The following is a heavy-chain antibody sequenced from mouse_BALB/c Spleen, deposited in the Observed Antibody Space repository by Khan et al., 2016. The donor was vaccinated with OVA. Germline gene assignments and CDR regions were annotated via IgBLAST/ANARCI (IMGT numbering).Heavy chain of an antibody. D-gene: IGHD3-3*01. CDR2: IDRANGKT. J-gene: IGHJ4*01. V-gene: IGHV14-3*02. CDR3: ADAVLLSAVDY. CDR1: GFKIKDTY. Sequence: VQLQQSGAEFMKAGASVKLSCTVSGFKIKDTYMHWVKQRPEQGLEWIVRIDRANGKTKYDPTFQGKTPITGLTSSNTAYLQLSTLTSADTAASCCADAVLLSAVDYWGQGTPVAVSS.